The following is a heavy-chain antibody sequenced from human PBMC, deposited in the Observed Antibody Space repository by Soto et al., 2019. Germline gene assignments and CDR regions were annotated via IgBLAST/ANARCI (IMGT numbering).Heavy chain of an antibody. CDR2: FTRRGNI. V-gene: IGHV3-23*01. CDR1: GFTLSDYS. CDR3: AREYAPGSPNYDY. J-gene: IGHJ4*02. Sequence: GGSLRLSCAASGFTLSDYSMSWVRQAPGRGLEWVSTFTRRGNIYYADSVKGRFTISRDNSKSTLYLQMDSLRAEDTALYYCAREYAPGSPNYDYWGLGTLVTVSS. D-gene: IGHD3-10*01.